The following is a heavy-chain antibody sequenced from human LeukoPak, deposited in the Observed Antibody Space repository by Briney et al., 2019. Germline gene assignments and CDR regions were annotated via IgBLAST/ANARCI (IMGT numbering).Heavy chain of an antibody. CDR1: GYSISSGYY. D-gene: IGHD3-10*01. V-gene: IGHV4-38-2*02. CDR3: ARDDPYGSPFDY. Sequence: SETLSLTCAVSGYSISSGYYWGWIRQPPGKGLEWIGLIHYTGSTNYNPSLKSRVTISVDTSKNQFSLKLTSVTPADTAVYYCARDDPYGSPFDYWGQGTLVTVSS. J-gene: IGHJ4*02. CDR2: IHYTGST.